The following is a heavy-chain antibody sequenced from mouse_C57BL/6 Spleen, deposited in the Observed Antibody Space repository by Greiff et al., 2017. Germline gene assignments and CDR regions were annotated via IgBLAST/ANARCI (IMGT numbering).Heavy chain of an antibody. J-gene: IGHJ2*01. CDR2: FHPYNDDT. V-gene: IGHV1-47*01. D-gene: IGHD2-5*01. CDR3: ARGRYYSNSYYYDY. Sequence: QVQLQQPGAELVKPGASVKMSCKASGYTFTTYPIEWMKQNHGKSLEWIGNFHPYNDDTKYNEKFKGKATLTVDKSSITVYLALSRLTSDDSAVYYGARGRYYSNSYYYDYWGQGTTLTVSS. CDR1: GYTFTTYP.